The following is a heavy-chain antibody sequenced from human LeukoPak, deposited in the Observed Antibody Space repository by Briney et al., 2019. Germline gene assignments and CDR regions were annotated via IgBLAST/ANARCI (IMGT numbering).Heavy chain of an antibody. V-gene: IGHV3-53*01. J-gene: IGHJ4*02. D-gene: IGHD3-16*01. CDR1: GFTVRSNY. Sequence: GGSLRLSCAASGFTVRSNYMNWVRQAPGKGLEWVSVIFSASYTFYADSVKGRFTISRDTSKNTLYLQMNSLRAEDTAVYYCAKVWENDYGDYWGQGTLVTVSS. CDR2: IFSASYT. CDR3: AKVWENDYGDY.